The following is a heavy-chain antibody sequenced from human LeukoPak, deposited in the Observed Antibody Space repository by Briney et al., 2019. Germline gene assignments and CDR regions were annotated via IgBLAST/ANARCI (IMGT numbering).Heavy chain of an antibody. V-gene: IGHV3-30*03. CDR3: ARDLGGDY. D-gene: IGHD3-16*01. CDR2: ISNDGSNR. J-gene: IGHJ4*02. CDR1: GFSFSAYG. Sequence: GGSLRLSCAASGFSFSAYGMHWVRQAPGKGLEWVAIISNDGSNRHYTDSVKGRFTISGDKSKNTLYLQMNSLRAEDTAVYYCARDLGGDYWGQGTLVTVSS.